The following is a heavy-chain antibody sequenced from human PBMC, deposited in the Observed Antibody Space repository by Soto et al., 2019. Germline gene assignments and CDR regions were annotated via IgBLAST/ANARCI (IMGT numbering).Heavy chain of an antibody. CDR3: AREGGIVGATAADY. Sequence: QVQLQESGPGLVKPSQTLSLTCTVSGGSISSGGYYWSWIRQHPGKGLEWIGYIYYSGSTYYNPSLKSLVTISVDTSKNPFSLKLSSVTAADTAVYYCAREGGIVGATAADYWGQGTLVTVSS. D-gene: IGHD1-26*01. J-gene: IGHJ4*02. CDR1: GGSISSGGYY. V-gene: IGHV4-31*01. CDR2: IYYSGST.